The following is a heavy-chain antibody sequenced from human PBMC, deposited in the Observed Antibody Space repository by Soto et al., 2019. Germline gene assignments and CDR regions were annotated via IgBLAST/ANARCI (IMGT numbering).Heavy chain of an antibody. CDR3: ARDYYYDSSGYYAGFDY. V-gene: IGHV3-21*01. D-gene: IGHD3-22*01. CDR1: GFTFSSYS. CDR2: ISSSSSYI. J-gene: IGHJ4*02. Sequence: EVQLVESGGGLVKPGGSLRLSCAASGFTFSSYSMNWVRQAPGKGLEWVSSISSSSSYIYYADSVKGRFTISRDNAKNSLYLQMTSLRAEDTAVYYCARDYYYDSSGYYAGFDYWGQGTLVTVSS.